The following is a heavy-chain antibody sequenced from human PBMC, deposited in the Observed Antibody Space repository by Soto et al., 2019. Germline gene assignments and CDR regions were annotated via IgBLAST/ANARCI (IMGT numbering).Heavy chain of an antibody. CDR1: GYTFTSYG. CDR2: ISAYNGNT. J-gene: IGHJ3*02. CDR3: TRVITMVRGVPSHAFDI. D-gene: IGHD3-10*01. Sequence: ASVKVSCKASGYTFTSYGISCVRQAPGQGLEWMGWISAYNGNTNYAQKLQGRVTMTTDTSTSTAYMELRSLRSDDTAVYYCTRVITMVRGVPSHAFDIWGQGTMVTVSS. V-gene: IGHV1-18*01.